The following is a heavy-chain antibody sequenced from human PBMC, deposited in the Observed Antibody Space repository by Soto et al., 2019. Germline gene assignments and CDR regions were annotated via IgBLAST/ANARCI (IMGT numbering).Heavy chain of an antibody. J-gene: IGHJ6*02. CDR1: GGSISSSSYY. Sequence: SETLSLTCTVSGGSISSSSYYWGWIRQPPGKGLEWIGSIYYSGSTYYNPSPRTRVTTSVDTSKNQFSLKLSSVTAADTAVDCWETPAHKPYYYYGMDVCGQGPTVTVYS. CDR3: ETPAHKPYYYYGMDV. V-gene: IGHV4-39*01. CDR2: IYYSGST.